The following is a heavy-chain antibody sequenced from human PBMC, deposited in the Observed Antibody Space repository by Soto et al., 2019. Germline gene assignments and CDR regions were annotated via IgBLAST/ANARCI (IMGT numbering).Heavy chain of an antibody. CDR1: GYTFTGYY. J-gene: IGHJ4*02. Sequence: ASVKVSCKASGYTFTGYYMHWVRQAPGQGLEWMGWINPNSGGTNYAQKFQGWVTMTRDTSISTAYMELSRLRSDDTAVYYCARDLGSPIVVVPGDYWGQGTLVTVSS. V-gene: IGHV1-2*04. CDR3: ARDLGSPIVVVPGDY. D-gene: IGHD3-22*01. CDR2: INPNSGGT.